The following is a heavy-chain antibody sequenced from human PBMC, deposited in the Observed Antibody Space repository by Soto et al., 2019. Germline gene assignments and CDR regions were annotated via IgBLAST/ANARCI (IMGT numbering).Heavy chain of an antibody. CDR1: GGTFSSYA. V-gene: IGHV1-69*01. CDR3: ARGSTRYDYGDYDAFDI. D-gene: IGHD4-17*01. CDR2: IIPIFGTA. Sequence: VKFSCKASGGTFSSYAISWVRHAPGQGLEWMGGIIPIFGTANYAQKFQGRVTITADESTSTAYMELSSLRSEDTAVYYCARGSTRYDYGDYDAFDIWGQGTMVTVSS. J-gene: IGHJ3*02.